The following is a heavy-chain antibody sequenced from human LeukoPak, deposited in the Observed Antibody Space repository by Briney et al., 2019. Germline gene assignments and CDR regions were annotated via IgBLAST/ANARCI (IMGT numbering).Heavy chain of an antibody. V-gene: IGHV4-61*02. D-gene: IGHD4-11*01. CDR1: GGSISSGSYY. CDR3: AKFATVTVPNWLDP. CDR2: IYTSGST. J-gene: IGHJ5*02. Sequence: SQTLSLTCTVSGGSISSGSYYWSWIRQPAGKGLEWIGRIYTSGSTNYNPSLKSRVTISVDTSKNQFSLKLSSVTAADTAVYYCAKFATVTVPNWLDPWGQGTLVTVSS.